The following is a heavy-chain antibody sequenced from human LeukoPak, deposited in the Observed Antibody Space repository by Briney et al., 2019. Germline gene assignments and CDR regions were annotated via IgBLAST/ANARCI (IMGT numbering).Heavy chain of an antibody. D-gene: IGHD2-15*01. V-gene: IGHV5-51*01. CDR3: ARRYCSGGSCYYYFDY. Sequence: GESLKISCKGSGYSFTSYWIGWVRQMPGKGLEWMGIIYPGDSDTRYSPYFQGQVTISADKSISTAYLQWSSLKASDTAMYYCARRYCSGGSCYYYFDYWGQGTLVTVSS. J-gene: IGHJ4*02. CDR1: GYSFTSYW. CDR2: IYPGDSDT.